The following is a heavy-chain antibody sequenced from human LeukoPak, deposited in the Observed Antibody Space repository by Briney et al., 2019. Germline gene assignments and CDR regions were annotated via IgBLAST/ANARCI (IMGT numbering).Heavy chain of an antibody. Sequence: SETLSLTCAVYGVSFSGYYWSWIRQPPGKGLEWIGEISHSGSTNYNPSLKSRVTISVDTSKNQFSLKLSSVTAADTAVYYCVSGSYSVAFDIWGQGTMVTVSS. J-gene: IGHJ3*02. V-gene: IGHV4-34*01. CDR1: GVSFSGYY. D-gene: IGHD1-26*01. CDR2: ISHSGST. CDR3: VSGSYSVAFDI.